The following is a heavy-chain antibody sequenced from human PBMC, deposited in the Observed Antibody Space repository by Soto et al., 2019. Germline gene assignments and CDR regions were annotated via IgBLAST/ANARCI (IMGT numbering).Heavy chain of an antibody. CDR1: GFTFSSYA. CDR3: ARRGPGTYFDD. CDR2: ISGSGGST. Sequence: EVQLLESGGGLVQPGGSLRLSCAASGFTFSSYAMNWVRQAPGKGLEWVSVISGSGGSTYYADSVKGRFTISRDNSKNTLYLQMNSLRAEDTAVHYCARRGPGTYFDDWGQGTLVTVSS. V-gene: IGHV3-23*01. J-gene: IGHJ4*02. D-gene: IGHD6-13*01.